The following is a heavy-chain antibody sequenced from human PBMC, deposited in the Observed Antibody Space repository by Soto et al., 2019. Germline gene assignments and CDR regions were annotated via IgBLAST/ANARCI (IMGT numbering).Heavy chain of an antibody. CDR2: INTSGTK. V-gene: IGHV4-4*07. CDR3: ANEGRGYNLGVFDS. J-gene: IGHJ5*01. Sequence: SETLSLTCTVSGGSNTSGYWSWIRQPAGKGLEWIGRINTSGTKNYNLSFMSRVSMSVDTSKNQFSLHLSAVNAADNAVYYCANEGRGYNLGVFDSWGQGTPVTVYS. D-gene: IGHD5-12*01. CDR1: GGSNTSGY.